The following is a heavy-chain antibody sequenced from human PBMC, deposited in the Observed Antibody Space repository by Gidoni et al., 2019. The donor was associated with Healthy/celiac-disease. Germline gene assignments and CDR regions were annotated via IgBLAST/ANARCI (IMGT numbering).Heavy chain of an antibody. CDR2: IRSKANSYAT. J-gene: IGHJ4*02. CDR3: TTHQSYRGMATHGD. D-gene: IGHD5-12*01. V-gene: IGHV3-73*02. Sequence: EVQLVASGGGLFQPGGSLTLSCSASGFTFSGSAIHWVRQASGKGLEWVGRIRSKANSYATAYAESVKGRFTISRDDSKNTAYLQMNSLKTEDTAVYYCTTHQSYRGMATHGDWGQGTLVTVSS. CDR1: GFTFSGSA.